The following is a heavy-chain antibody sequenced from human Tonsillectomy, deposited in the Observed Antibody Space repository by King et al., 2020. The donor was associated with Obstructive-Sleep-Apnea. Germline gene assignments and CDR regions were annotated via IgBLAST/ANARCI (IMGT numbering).Heavy chain of an antibody. CDR3: ARLPYSSGWFFDY. V-gene: IGHV5-51*01. J-gene: IGHJ4*02. D-gene: IGHD6-19*01. CDR1: GYSFSTYW. Sequence: VQLVESGAEVKKPGESLKISCKGSGYSFSTYWIGWVRQMPGNGLEWMGIIYPDDSDTRYSPSFQGHVSISADKSISTAYLQWSSLKASDTAMYYCARLPYSSGWFFDYWGQGTLVTVSS. CDR2: IYPDDSDT.